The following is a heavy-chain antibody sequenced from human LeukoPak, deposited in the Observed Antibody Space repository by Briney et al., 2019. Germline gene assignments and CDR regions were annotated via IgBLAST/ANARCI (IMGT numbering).Heavy chain of an antibody. V-gene: IGHV1-2*02. J-gene: IGHJ4*02. Sequence: GASVRVSCKASGYTFTGYYIHWMRQAPGQGLEWMGWINPNSGDTRFAQKFQGRVTMTGDTSITTAYMELIRLRSDDTAVYYCARDGNFDYWGQGTLVTVSS. D-gene: IGHD1-26*01. CDR1: GYTFTGYY. CDR3: ARDGNFDY. CDR2: INPNSGDT.